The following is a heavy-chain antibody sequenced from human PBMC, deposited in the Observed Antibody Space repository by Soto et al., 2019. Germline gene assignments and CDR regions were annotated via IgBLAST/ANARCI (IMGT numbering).Heavy chain of an antibody. CDR1: GYTFTSYG. V-gene: IGHV1-18*01. J-gene: IGHJ4*02. Sequence: QVQLVQSGAEVKKPGASVKVSCKASGYTFTSYGISWVRQAPGQGLEWMGWVSAYNGNTNYAQKLQGRVTMTTAPSTSTAYMELRSLRSDATAVYYCARGWELYHLDYWGQGTLVTVSS. D-gene: IGHD1-26*01. CDR2: VSAYNGNT. CDR3: ARGWELYHLDY.